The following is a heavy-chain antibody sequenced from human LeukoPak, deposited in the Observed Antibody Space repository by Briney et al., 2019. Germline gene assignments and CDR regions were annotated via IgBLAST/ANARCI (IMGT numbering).Heavy chain of an antibody. CDR3: ARDESACASCYPPPGDNWFDA. D-gene: IGHD2-15*01. CDR1: GYTFTGYY. CDR2: INPNSGGT. J-gene: IGHJ5*02. V-gene: IGHV1-2*02. Sequence: GASVKVSCKASGYTFTGYYMHWVRQAPGQGLEWMGWINPNSGGTNYAQTFQGRVTLTRDTSISTAYMELSSLSPDDPAAYYCARDESACASCYPPPGDNWFDAWGQGTLVTVSS.